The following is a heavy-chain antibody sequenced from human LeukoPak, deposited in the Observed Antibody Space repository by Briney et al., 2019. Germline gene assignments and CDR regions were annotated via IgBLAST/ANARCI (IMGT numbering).Heavy chain of an antibody. D-gene: IGHD3-3*01. J-gene: IGHJ4*02. CDR3: AKWLSRDTIFGVVNGYYFDY. Sequence: GGSLRLSCAASGFPFSSYAMSWGRQAPGKGLEWVSAFSGSGGSTYYADSVKGRFTISRDNSKNTLYLQMNSLRAEDTAVYYCAKWLSRDTIFGVVNGYYFDYWGQGALVTVSS. CDR2: FSGSGGST. V-gene: IGHV3-23*01. CDR1: GFPFSSYA.